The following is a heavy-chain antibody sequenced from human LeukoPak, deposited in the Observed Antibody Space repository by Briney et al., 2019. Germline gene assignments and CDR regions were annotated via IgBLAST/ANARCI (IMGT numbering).Heavy chain of an antibody. D-gene: IGHD3-22*01. V-gene: IGHV3-15*07. CDR1: GFTFSNAW. J-gene: IGHJ5*02. Sequence: GGSLRPSCATSGFTFSNAWMNWVRQAPGKGLEWVGRIRSNSDGGTIDYAAPVKGRFALSRDDSKNTLYLQMNSLQTEDTAVYYCATDFYDTTWGQGTLVTVSS. CDR3: ATDFYDTT. CDR2: IRSNSDGGTI.